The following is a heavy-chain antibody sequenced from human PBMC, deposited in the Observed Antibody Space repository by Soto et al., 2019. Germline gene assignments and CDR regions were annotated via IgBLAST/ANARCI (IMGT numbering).Heavy chain of an antibody. CDR3: TTVFEX. CDR2: IYGVGTGT. Sequence: PGGSLRLSCAASGFTFTNYWMHWVRQVPGKGLVWVSRIYGVGTGTSYSDSVRVRFTISRDNDENTLYLQMNSLRAEDTAVYYCTTVFEXWGQGTLVTVSX. V-gene: IGHV3-74*01. J-gene: IGHJ4*02. CDR1: GFTFTNYW.